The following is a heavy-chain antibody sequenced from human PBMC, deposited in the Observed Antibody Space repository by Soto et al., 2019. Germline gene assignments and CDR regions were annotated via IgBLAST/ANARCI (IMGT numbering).Heavy chain of an antibody. J-gene: IGHJ4*02. CDR3: ARDRDGYISY. CDR2: INYSGST. D-gene: IGHD5-12*01. Sequence: SETLSLTCTVSGGSVSSGSYYWSWIRQPPGKGLEWIGYINYSGSTNYNPSLKSRVTISVDTSKNQFSLKLSSVTAADTAVYYCARDRDGYISYWGQGTLVTVSS. V-gene: IGHV4-61*01. CDR1: GGSVSSGSYY.